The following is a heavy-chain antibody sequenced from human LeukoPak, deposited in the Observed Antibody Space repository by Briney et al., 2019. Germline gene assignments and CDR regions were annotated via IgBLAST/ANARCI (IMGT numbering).Heavy chain of an antibody. CDR2: ISYDGSNK. J-gene: IGHJ4*02. V-gene: IGHV3-30-3*01. Sequence: GGSLRLSCAASGFTFSSYAMHWVRQAPGKGLEWVAVISYDGSNKYYADSVKGRFTISRDNSKNTLYLQMNSLRAEDTAVYYCARVPSSGWILESWGQGTLVTVSS. CDR1: GFTFSSYA. D-gene: IGHD6-19*01. CDR3: ARVPSSGWILES.